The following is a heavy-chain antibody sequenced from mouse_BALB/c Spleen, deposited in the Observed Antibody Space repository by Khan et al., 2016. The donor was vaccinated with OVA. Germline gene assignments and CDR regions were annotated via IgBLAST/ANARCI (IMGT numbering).Heavy chain of an antibody. CDR1: GYAFRSYW. J-gene: IGHJ2*01. CDR2: ILPGTGNT. D-gene: IGHD2-10*01. Sequence: QVQLQQSGAELMKPGASVKISCKATGYAFRSYWIEWVKQRPGHGLEWVGEILPGTGNTNYNEKFEGKATFTAATSSNTAYLQLSSLTSEDSAVYYCTRPYYAYFWGQGTTLTVTS. CDR3: TRPYYAYF. V-gene: IGHV1-9*01.